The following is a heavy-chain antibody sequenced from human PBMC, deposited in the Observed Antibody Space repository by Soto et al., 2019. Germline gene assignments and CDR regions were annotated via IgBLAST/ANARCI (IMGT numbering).Heavy chain of an antibody. CDR1: GYTFINYY. Sequence: QVQLVQSGAEVKKPGASVKVSCKASGYTFINYYIHWVRQAPGQGLEWLAIINPMSGSTNYAQKFQGRVTLTMDTSTSAVYMELSSLRFEDTAVYYFARDLAAGDYWGQGTLVTVSS. CDR3: ARDLAAGDY. J-gene: IGHJ4*02. V-gene: IGHV1-46*01. CDR2: INPMSGST. D-gene: IGHD6-13*01.